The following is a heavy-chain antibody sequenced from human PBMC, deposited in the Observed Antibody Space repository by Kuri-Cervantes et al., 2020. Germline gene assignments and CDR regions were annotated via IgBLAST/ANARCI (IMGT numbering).Heavy chain of an antibody. CDR3: ARDLYAGYDILTGRFDY. V-gene: IGHV3-33*05. D-gene: IGHD3-9*01. J-gene: IGHJ4*02. CDR1: GFTFSSYG. CDR2: ISYDGSIK. Sequence: GGSLRLSCAASGFTFSSYGMHWVRQAPGKGLEWVALISYDGSIKYYADSAKGRITISRDNSLDTVYLQMNSLRAEDTAVYYCARDLYAGYDILTGRFDYWGQGTLVTVSS.